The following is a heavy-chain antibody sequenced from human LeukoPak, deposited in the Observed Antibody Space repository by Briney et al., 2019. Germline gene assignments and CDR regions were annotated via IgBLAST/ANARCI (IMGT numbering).Heavy chain of an antibody. D-gene: IGHD3-9*01. CDR3: ARDRPYYDILTGPDY. V-gene: IGHV1-18*01. CDR1: GYTLTELS. Sequence: ASVKISCKVSGYTLTELSMHWVRQAPGKGLGWMGWISAYNGNTNYAQKLQGRVTMTTDTSTSTAYMELRSLRPDDTAVYYCARDRPYYDILTGPDYWGQGTLVTVSS. J-gene: IGHJ4*02. CDR2: ISAYNGNT.